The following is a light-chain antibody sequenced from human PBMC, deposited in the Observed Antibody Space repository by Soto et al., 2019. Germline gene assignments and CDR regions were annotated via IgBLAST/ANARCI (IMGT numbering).Light chain of an antibody. CDR1: QRVSSY. Sequence: EIVLTQSPATLSLSPGESATLSCRASQRVSSYLAWYQQKPGQDPRLLIYDASNRATGIPARFSGSGSGTDFTLNISSLEPEDFAVYYCQQRSNWPPITFGQGKRLESK. CDR3: QQRSNWPPIT. V-gene: IGKV3-11*01. J-gene: IGKJ5*01. CDR2: DAS.